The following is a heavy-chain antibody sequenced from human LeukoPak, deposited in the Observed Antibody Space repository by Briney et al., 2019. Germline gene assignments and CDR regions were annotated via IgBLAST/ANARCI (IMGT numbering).Heavy chain of an antibody. CDR1: GFTFSDYY. CDR3: ARLRFLEWSHVGDWFGP. Sequence: GGSLRLSCAASGFTFSDYYMSWIRQAPGKGLEWVSYISSSGSTIYYADSVKGRFTISRDNAKNSLYLQMNSLRAEDTAVYYCARLRFLEWSHVGDWFGPWGQGTLVTVSS. V-gene: IGHV3-11*04. D-gene: IGHD3-3*01. J-gene: IGHJ5*02. CDR2: ISSSGSTI.